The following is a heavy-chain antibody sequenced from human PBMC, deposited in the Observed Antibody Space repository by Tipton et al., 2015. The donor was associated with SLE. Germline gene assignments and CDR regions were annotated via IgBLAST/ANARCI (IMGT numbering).Heavy chain of an antibody. Sequence: TLSLTCTVSGYSISSGYYWGWIRQPPGKGLEWIGSNYHSGSTDYNPSLKSRVTISVDTSKNQFSLKLSSVTAADTAVYYCARAGRAWNLFDYWGQGTLVTVSS. CDR2: NYHSGST. CDR3: ARAGRAWNLFDY. D-gene: IGHD1-1*01. J-gene: IGHJ4*02. CDR1: GYSISSGYY. V-gene: IGHV4-38-2*02.